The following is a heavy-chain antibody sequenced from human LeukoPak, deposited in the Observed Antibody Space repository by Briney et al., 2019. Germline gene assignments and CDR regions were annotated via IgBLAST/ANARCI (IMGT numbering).Heavy chain of an antibody. CDR2: IKEEGSEK. Sequence: GGSLRLSCAVSGFSISNYWMSWVRQAPGKGLEWVANIKEEGSEKYFVDSVKGRFTISRDNAKNSLYLQMESLRDEDTAVYYCAREGSGSDYWGQGTLVTVSS. D-gene: IGHD3-10*01. CDR3: AREGSGSDY. J-gene: IGHJ4*02. CDR1: GFSISNYW. V-gene: IGHV3-7*01.